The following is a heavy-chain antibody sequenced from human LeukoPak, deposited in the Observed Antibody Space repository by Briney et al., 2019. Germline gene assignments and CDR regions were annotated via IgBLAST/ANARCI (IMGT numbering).Heavy chain of an antibody. D-gene: IGHD5-18*01. CDR3: ARDLPLRTDTPMVVGYYYYMDV. Sequence: GASVEVSCKASGGTFSSYAISWVRQAPGQGLEWMGGIIPIFGTANYAQKFQGRVTITADKSTSTAYMELSSLRSEDTAVYYCARDLPLRTDTPMVVGYYYYMDVWGKGTTVTVSS. CDR2: IIPIFGTA. V-gene: IGHV1-69*06. CDR1: GGTFSSYA. J-gene: IGHJ6*03.